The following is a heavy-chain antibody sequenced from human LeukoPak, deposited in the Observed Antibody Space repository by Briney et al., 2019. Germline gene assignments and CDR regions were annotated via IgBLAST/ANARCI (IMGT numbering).Heavy chain of an antibody. J-gene: IGHJ4*02. D-gene: IGHD3-16*01. CDR1: GFTFSNYW. CDR3: ARDSFVMPGDC. Sequence: GGALRLSCGASGFTFSNYWMHWVRQTPEKGRVWVSRINRDGTSTKYADSVKGRFTISSDNAKNTVYLQTNSLRAEDTAVYYCARDSFVMPGDCWGQGTLVTVSS. CDR2: INRDGTST. V-gene: IGHV3-74*03.